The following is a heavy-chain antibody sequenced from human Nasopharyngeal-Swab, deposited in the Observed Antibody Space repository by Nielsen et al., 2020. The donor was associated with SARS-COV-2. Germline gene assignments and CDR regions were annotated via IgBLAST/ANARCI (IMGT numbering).Heavy chain of an antibody. Sequence: GASLKIPCAASGFPFDNYEMNWVRQAPGQGLERDSYISTSGATIHYADSVRGRFTISRDNAKKSLHLQMNSLRAEDTAVYYCARASRGWSWGQGTPVTVSS. V-gene: IGHV3-48*03. D-gene: IGHD6-19*01. CDR1: GFPFDNYE. CDR3: ARASRGWS. J-gene: IGHJ5*02. CDR2: ISTSGATI.